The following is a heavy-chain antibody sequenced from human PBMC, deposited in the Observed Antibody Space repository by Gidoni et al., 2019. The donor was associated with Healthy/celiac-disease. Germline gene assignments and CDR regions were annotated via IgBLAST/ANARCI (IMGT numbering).Heavy chain of an antibody. Sequence: VQLVKSGDELKKPGSSVKVSCKDPGGTFSSSAIRWLRQAPGQGLGWMGRSIPILSIANYAQKFQDRVTITADKSTSTAYMELSSLGSEDTAVYYCAGADGYSYGPLGGWDYYGMDVWGQGTTVTVTS. CDR2: SIPILSIA. CDR1: GGTFSSSA. D-gene: IGHD5-18*01. V-gene: IGHV1-69*04. J-gene: IGHJ6*02. CDR3: AGADGYSYGPLGGWDYYGMDV.